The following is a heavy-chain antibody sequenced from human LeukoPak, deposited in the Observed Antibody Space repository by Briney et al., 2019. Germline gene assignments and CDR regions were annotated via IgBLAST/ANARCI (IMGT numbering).Heavy chain of an antibody. CDR2: ISYDGTNK. Sequence: PGGSLRLSCAASGFSFSSYAMHWVRQAPGKGLEWVAVISYDGTNKYYADSVKGRFTISRDNSKNTLYLQMNSLRAEDMAVYYCARGTDSSGYYNHFDYWGQGTLVTVSS. CDR3: ARGTDSSGYYNHFDY. V-gene: IGHV3-30-3*01. D-gene: IGHD3-22*01. J-gene: IGHJ4*02. CDR1: GFSFSSYA.